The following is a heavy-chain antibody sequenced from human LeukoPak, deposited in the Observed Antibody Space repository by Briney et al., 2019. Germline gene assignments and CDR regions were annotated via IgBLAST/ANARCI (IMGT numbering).Heavy chain of an antibody. V-gene: IGHV4-38-2*01. Sequence: SETLSLTCAVSGYSISSGYYWGWIRQPPGKGLEWIGSIYHSGSTYYDPSLKSRVTISVDTSKNQFSLKLSSVTAADTAVYYCAGTIFVGPAASEYLFGYWGQGTLVTVSS. D-gene: IGHD2-2*01. CDR2: IYHSGST. J-gene: IGHJ4*02. CDR3: AGTIFVGPAASEYLFGY. CDR1: GYSISSGYY.